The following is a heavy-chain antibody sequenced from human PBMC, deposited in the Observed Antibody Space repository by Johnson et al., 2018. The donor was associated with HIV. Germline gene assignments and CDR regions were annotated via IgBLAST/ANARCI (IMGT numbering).Heavy chain of an antibody. V-gene: IGHV3-66*01. J-gene: IGHJ3*02. Sequence: VQLVESGGGLVQPGGSLRLSCAASGFTVSSTYMSWVRQAPGKGLEWVSIIYSDGATYYADSIKGRFTISSDHSKNILYLQMNTLSAEDTAVYYCARDGNAGYWTNGGCYRDAFDIWGQGTMVTVSS. CDR3: ARDGNAGYWTNGGCYRDAFDI. D-gene: IGHD2-8*01. CDR2: IYSDGAT. CDR1: GFTVSSTY.